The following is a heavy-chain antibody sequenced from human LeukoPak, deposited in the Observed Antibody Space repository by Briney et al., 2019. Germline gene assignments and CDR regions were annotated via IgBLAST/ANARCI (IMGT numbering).Heavy chain of an antibody. D-gene: IGHD6-19*01. V-gene: IGHV1-2*06. J-gene: IGHJ4*02. CDR1: GYTFTGYY. Sequence: ASVKVSCKASGYTFTGYYMHWVRQAPGQGLEWMGRINPSNGGTNYAQKFQGRVTMTRDTSISTVYMELSRLTSDDTAVYYCTREGPGSDWATFGSWGQGALVTVSS. CDR3: TREGPGSDWATFGS. CDR2: INPSNGGT.